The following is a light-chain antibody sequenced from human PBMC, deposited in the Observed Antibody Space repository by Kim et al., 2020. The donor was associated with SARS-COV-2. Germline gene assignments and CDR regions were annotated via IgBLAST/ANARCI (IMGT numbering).Light chain of an antibody. CDR3: QVWDSSSDLLV. V-gene: IGLV3-21*04. J-gene: IGLJ2*01. CDR2: YDS. CDR1: NIGSKN. Sequence: PAKTARITCRRNNIGSKNVHWYQQKPGHAPVLVIYYDSDRPSGIPERFSGSNSANTATLTISSVEAEDEADYYCQVWDSSSDLLVFGGGTQLTVL.